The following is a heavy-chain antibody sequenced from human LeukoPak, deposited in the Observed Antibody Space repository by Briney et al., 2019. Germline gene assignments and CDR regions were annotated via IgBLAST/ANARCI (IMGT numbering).Heavy chain of an antibody. V-gene: IGHV3-64D*06. CDR2: FSSDGSST. CDR3: VKTLKYYGSGRGLFDS. D-gene: IGHD3-10*01. J-gene: IGHJ4*02. CDR1: GFTFSSSA. Sequence: PGGSLRLSCSASGFTFSSSARYWVRQAPGKGLEYVSAFSSDGSSTFYADSVKGRFTISRDNSKNMLYLQMSSLRADDTAVYYCVKTLKYYGSGRGLFDSWGQGILWSVSS.